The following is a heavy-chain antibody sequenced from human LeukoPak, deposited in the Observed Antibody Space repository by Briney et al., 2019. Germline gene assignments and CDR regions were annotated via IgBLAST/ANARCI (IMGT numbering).Heavy chain of an antibody. CDR1: GYTFTSYG. CDR3: ARTWGGIAVAGRYYYYYMDV. V-gene: IGHV1-18*01. J-gene: IGHJ6*03. Sequence: GASVKVSCKASGYTFTSYGISWVRQAPGQGLEWMGWISAYNGNTNYAQKLQGRVTMTTDTSTSTAYMELRSLRSDDTAVYYCARTWGGIAVAGRYYYYYMDVWGKGTTVTVSS. CDR2: ISAYNGNT. D-gene: IGHD6-19*01.